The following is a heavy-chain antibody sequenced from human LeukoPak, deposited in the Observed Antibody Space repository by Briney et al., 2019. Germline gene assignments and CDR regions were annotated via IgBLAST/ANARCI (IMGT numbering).Heavy chain of an antibody. CDR1: GFTFSTYG. CDR3: AKDLEGLPAANLDY. D-gene: IGHD2-2*01. V-gene: IGHV3-30*18. J-gene: IGHJ4*02. CDR2: MSYDGGNK. Sequence: GGSLRLSCAASGFTFSTYGMHWVRQAPGKGLEWVAVMSYDGGNKYYADSVKGRFTISRDNSKNTLYLQMNSLRAEDTAVYYCAKDLEGLPAANLDYWGQGTLVTVSS.